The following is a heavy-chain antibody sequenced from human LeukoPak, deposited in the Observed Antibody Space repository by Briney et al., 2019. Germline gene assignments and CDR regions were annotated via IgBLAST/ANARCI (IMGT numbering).Heavy chain of an antibody. CDR1: GGTFSSYA. CDR2: IIPIFGTA. Sequence: GASVKVSCKASGGTFSSYAISWVRQAPGQGLEWVGGIIPIFGTANYAQKFQGRVTITTDESTSTAYMELSSLRSEDTAVYYCARTSLMVRGVIYYYSMDVWGKGTTVTVSS. CDR3: ARTSLMVRGVIYYYSMDV. V-gene: IGHV1-69*05. D-gene: IGHD3-10*01. J-gene: IGHJ6*03.